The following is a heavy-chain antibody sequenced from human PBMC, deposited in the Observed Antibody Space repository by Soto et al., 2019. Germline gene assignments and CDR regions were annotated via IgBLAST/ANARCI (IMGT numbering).Heavy chain of an antibody. D-gene: IGHD1-20*01. V-gene: IGHV4-34*01. J-gene: IGHJ6*02. CDR3: ARGSYIRPYYYYYGMDV. CDR2: INHSGST. CDR1: GGSFSGYY. Sequence: LSETLSLTCAVYGGSFSGYYWSWIRQPPGKGLEWIGEINHSGSTNYNPSLKSRVTISVDTSKNQFSLKLSSVTAADTAVYYCARGSYIRPYYYYYGMDVWGQGTTVTVSS.